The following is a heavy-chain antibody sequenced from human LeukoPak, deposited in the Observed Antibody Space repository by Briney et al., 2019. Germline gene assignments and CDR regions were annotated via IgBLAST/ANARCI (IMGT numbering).Heavy chain of an antibody. V-gene: IGHV3-30*18. CDR2: ISYDGSNK. CDR1: GFTFSSYG. J-gene: IGHJ4*02. D-gene: IGHD6-19*01. CDR3: AKAGYSSGWRNFDY. Sequence: PGGSLRLSCAASGFTFSSYGMHWVRQAPGKGLEWVAVISYDGSNKFYEDSVKGRFTISRDNSKNTLYLQMSSLRAEDTAVYYCAKAGYSSGWRNFDYWGQGTQVTVSS.